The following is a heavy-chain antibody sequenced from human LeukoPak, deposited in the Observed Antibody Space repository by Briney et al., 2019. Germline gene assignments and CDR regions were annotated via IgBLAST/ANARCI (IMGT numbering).Heavy chain of an antibody. CDR3: AGAFYYGSGSPSNEGYYYGMDV. Sequence: GGSLRLSCAASGFTFSSYSMNWVRQAPGKGLEWVSSISSSSSYIYYADSVKGRFTISRDNAQNSLYLQMNSLRAEDTAVYYCAGAFYYGSGSPSNEGYYYGMDVWGQGTTVTVSS. CDR1: GFTFSSYS. V-gene: IGHV3-21*01. CDR2: ISSSSSYI. D-gene: IGHD3-10*01. J-gene: IGHJ6*02.